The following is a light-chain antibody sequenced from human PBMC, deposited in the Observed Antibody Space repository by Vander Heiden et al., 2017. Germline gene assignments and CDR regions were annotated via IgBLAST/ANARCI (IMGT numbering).Light chain of an antibody. J-gene: IGKJ2*01. CDR3: MQGTHWPPYT. V-gene: IGKV2-30*01. CDR2: KVS. CDR1: QRLVYGSGSTY. Sequence: DVVMTQSPVSLPVRLGQPASISCRSSQRLVYGSGSTYLSWFQQRPVQSPRRLIYKVSIRDSGVTERFSGSGSGTDFKLKISGVEAEDVGLYYCMQGTHWPPYTFGQGTKLEIK.